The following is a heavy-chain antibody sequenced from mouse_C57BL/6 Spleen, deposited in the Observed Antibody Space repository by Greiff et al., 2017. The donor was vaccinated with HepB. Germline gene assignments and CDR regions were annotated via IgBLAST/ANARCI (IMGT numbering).Heavy chain of an antibody. Sequence: VQLKESGPGLVKPSQSLSLTCSVTGYSITSGYYWNWIRQFPGNKLEWMGYISYDGSNNYNPSLKNRISITRDTSKNQFFLKLNSVTTEDTATYYCASQGHYYGSNYAMDYWGQGTSVTVSS. J-gene: IGHJ4*01. V-gene: IGHV3-6*01. CDR2: ISYDGSN. CDR1: GYSITSGYY. D-gene: IGHD1-1*01. CDR3: ASQGHYYGSNYAMDY.